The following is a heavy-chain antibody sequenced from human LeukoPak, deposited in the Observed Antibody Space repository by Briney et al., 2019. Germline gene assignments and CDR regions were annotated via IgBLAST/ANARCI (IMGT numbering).Heavy chain of an antibody. D-gene: IGHD3-22*01. J-gene: IGHJ5*02. CDR1: GFIFDDYV. Sequence: GGSLRLSCAVSGFIFDDYVMTWVRQAPGKGLEWVSAISRNNGDTDYADSVKGRFTTSRDNAKNTLNLQMNSLRAEDTAVYYCARDLGQYYDTSGNWFDPWGQGTLVTVSS. V-gene: IGHV3-20*04. CDR3: ARDLGQYYDTSGNWFDP. CDR2: ISRNNGDT.